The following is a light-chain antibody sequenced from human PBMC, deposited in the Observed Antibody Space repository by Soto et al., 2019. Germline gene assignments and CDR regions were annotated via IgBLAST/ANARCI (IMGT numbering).Light chain of an antibody. V-gene: IGLV2-14*01. CDR3: VSYTDTDTLV. CDR1: NTDVVKHKS. Sequence: QCLLSQPASVSGSRGQSIIISCVGRNTDVVKHKSLCRHQQGPGKAPKLLIFEVTNRPSGVSNRFSGSRSGNTASLTISGLQPDDEGDYFCVSYTDTDTLVFGTGTKVTVL. CDR2: EVT. J-gene: IGLJ1*01.